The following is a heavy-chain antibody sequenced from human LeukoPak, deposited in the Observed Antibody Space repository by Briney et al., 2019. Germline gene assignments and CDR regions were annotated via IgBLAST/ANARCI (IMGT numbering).Heavy chain of an antibody. CDR2: IYYSGST. D-gene: IGHD6-19*01. CDR3: ARESVAGTIDY. Sequence: NPSETLSLTCTVSGGSISGYYWTWIRQPPGKGLEWIGYIYYSGSTNYSPSLKSRVTISVDTSKNQFSLKLSSVTAADTAVYYCARESVAGTIDYWGQGTLVTVSS. CDR1: GGSISGYY. J-gene: IGHJ4*02. V-gene: IGHV4-59*01.